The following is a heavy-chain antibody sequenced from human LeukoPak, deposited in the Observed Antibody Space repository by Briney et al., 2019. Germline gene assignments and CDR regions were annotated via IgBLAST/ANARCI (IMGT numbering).Heavy chain of an antibody. Sequence: SETLSLTCAVYGGSFSGYYWSWIRQPPGKGLEWIGEINHSGSTNYNPSLKSRVTISVDTSKNQFSLKLSSVTAADTAVYYCARLWYGGPYIDYWGQGTLVTVSS. J-gene: IGHJ4*02. D-gene: IGHD4-23*01. CDR2: INHSGST. CDR3: ARLWYGGPYIDY. CDR1: GGSFSGYY. V-gene: IGHV4-34*01.